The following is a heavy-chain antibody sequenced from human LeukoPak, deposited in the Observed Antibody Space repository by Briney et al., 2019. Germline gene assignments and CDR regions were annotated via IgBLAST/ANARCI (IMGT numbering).Heavy chain of an antibody. J-gene: IGHJ5*02. CDR2: IYYSGST. D-gene: IGHD2-15*01. Sequence: SETLSLTCTVSGGSISSSSYYWGWIRQPPGKGLEWIGTIYYSGSTYYNPSLKSRVTISVDTSKNQFSLKLSSVTAADTAVYYCARVLRVVAATGSWFDPWGQGTLVTVSS. V-gene: IGHV4-39*07. CDR3: ARVLRVVAATGSWFDP. CDR1: GGSISSSSYY.